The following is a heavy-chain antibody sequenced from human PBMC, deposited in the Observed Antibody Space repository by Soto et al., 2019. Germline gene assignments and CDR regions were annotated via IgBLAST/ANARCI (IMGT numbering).Heavy chain of an antibody. V-gene: IGHV3-23*01. Sequence: PGGSLRLSCAASGFTFSSYAMSWVRQAPGKGLEWVSAISGSGGSTYYADSVKGRFTISRDNSKNTLYLQMNSLRAEDTAVYYCAKALMVRGVMRGNYYYGMDVWGQGTTVTVSS. CDR2: ISGSGGST. J-gene: IGHJ6*02. CDR1: GFTFSSYA. D-gene: IGHD3-10*01. CDR3: AKALMVRGVMRGNYYYGMDV.